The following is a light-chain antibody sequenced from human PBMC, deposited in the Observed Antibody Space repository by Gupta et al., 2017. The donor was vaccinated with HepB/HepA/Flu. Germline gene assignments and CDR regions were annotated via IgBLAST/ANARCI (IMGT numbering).Light chain of an antibody. CDR2: VTS. Sequence: DIQMTQSPSSLSASVGDRVTITCRANQSISNYLNWYQQKPGKAPKVLIYVTSSLKSGVPSRFSGSGSETDFTLTISSLQPEGFATYYCQQTYSSFSTFGQGTKVEIK. CDR1: QSISNY. V-gene: IGKV1-39*01. J-gene: IGKJ1*01. CDR3: QQTYSSFST.